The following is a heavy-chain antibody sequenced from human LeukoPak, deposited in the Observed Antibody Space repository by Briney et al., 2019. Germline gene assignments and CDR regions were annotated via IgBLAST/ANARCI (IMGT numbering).Heavy chain of an antibody. Sequence: PSETLSITCTVSGGSISSSVYSWGWIRQPPGKGLEWIGSIYYSGSTYYNPSLKSRVTISVDTSKNQFSLKLSSVTAADTAVYYCATGTHDYGDYAAGLNLDYWGQGTLVTVSS. CDR1: GGSISSSVYS. J-gene: IGHJ4*02. D-gene: IGHD4-17*01. V-gene: IGHV4-39*07. CDR2: IYYSGST. CDR3: ATGTHDYGDYAAGLNLDY.